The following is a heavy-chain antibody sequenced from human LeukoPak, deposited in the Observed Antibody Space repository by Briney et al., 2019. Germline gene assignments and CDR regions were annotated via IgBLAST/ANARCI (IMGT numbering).Heavy chain of an antibody. J-gene: IGHJ4*02. CDR3: ARGRSGSYSLFADY. D-gene: IGHD1-26*01. V-gene: IGHV1-2*04. CDR1: GYTFTGYY. CDR2: INPNSGGT. Sequence: GASVKASCKASGYTFTGYYMHWVRQAPGQGLEWMGWINPNSGGTNYAQKFQGWVTMTRDTSISTAYMELSRLRSDDTAVYYCARGRSGSYSLFADYWGQGTLVTVSS.